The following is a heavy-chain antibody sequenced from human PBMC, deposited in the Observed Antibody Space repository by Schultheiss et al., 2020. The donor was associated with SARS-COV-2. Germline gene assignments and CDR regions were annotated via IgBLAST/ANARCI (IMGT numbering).Heavy chain of an antibody. CDR2: ISYDGSNK. CDR1: GFTFSNFG. V-gene: IGHV3-30*19. J-gene: IGHJ4*02. CDR3: ARDFAAGTGY. D-gene: IGHD6-13*01. Sequence: GGSLRLSCAASGFTFSNFGMHWVRQAPGKGLEWVAVISYDGSNKYYADSVKGRFTISRDNSKNTLYLQMNSLRAEDTAVYYCARDFAAGTGYWGQGTLVTVSS.